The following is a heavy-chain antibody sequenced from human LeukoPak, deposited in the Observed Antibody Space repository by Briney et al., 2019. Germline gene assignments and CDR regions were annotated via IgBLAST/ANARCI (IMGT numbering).Heavy chain of an antibody. Sequence: GGSLRLSCAASGFTFSSYWMHWVRQAPGKGLVWVSRIDSDGSSTSYADSVKGRFTISRDNAKNTLYLQMNSLRAEDTAVYYCARAPRLNHQLPRFWGQGTLVTVSS. CDR2: IDSDGSST. V-gene: IGHV3-74*01. CDR3: ARAPRLNHQLPRF. D-gene: IGHD2-2*01. CDR1: GFTFSSYW. J-gene: IGHJ4*02.